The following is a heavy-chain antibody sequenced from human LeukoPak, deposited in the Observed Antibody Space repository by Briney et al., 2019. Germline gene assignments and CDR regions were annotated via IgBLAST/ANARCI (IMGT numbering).Heavy chain of an antibody. Sequence: SETLSLTCTVSGGSISSYYWSWIRQPPGKGLEWIGYIYYSGSTNYNPSLKSRVTISVDTSKNQFSLKLNSVAAADTGVYYCARDVGARLPGYWGQGTLVTVSS. CDR2: IYYSGST. D-gene: IGHD6-6*01. CDR3: ARDVGARLPGY. J-gene: IGHJ4*02. V-gene: IGHV4-59*12. CDR1: GGSISSYY.